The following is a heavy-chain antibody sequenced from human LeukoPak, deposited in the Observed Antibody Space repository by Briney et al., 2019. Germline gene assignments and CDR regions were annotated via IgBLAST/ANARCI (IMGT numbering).Heavy chain of an antibody. CDR3: TRPLFINVVCNFFAP. J-gene: IGHJ5*02. CDR1: GASINSGTYF. Sequence: SETLSLTCTVSGASINSGTYFWTWIRQPAGKGLEWIGRLSSITGYTNYNPSLNRRATMSMDTSKNQFFLNLRSVTAADPAVYYCTRPLFINVVCNFFAPGGGGPLVPVSS. D-gene: IGHD3-10*01. V-gene: IGHV4-61*02. CDR2: LSSITGYT.